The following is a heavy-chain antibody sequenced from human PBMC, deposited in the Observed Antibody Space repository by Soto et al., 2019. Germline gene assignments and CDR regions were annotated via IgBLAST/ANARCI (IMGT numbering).Heavy chain of an antibody. CDR1: GYTFTSYG. CDR2: ISAYNGNT. Sequence: ASVKVSCKASGYTFTSYGISWVRQAPGQGLEWMGWISAYNGNTNYAQKFQGRVTMTRDTSTSTVYMELSSLRSEDTAVYYCARRGGGVLLWFGELLPQPYYYYGMDVWGQGTTVTVSS. D-gene: IGHD3-10*01. V-gene: IGHV1-18*01. J-gene: IGHJ6*02. CDR3: ARRGGGVLLWFGELLPQPYYYYGMDV.